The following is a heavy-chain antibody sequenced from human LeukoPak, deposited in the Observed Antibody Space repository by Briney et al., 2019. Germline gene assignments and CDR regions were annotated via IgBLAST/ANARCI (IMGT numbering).Heavy chain of an antibody. CDR3: ARGRYDFWSGYPSDY. D-gene: IGHD3-3*01. V-gene: IGHV1-8*01. CDR1: GYTFTSYD. J-gene: IGHJ4*02. CDR2: MNPNSGNT. Sequence: GASVKVSCKASGYTFTSYDINWVRQATGQGLEWMGWMNPNSGNTGYAQKFQGRVTTTRNTSISTAYMELSSLRSEDTAAYYCARGRYDFWSGYPSDYWGQGTLVTVSS.